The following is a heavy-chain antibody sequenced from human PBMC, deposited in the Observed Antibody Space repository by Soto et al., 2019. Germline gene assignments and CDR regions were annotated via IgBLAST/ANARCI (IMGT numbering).Heavy chain of an antibody. CDR3: ARGGYYIWGSYDY. Sequence: EVQLVESGGGLVQPGGSLRLSCAASGITFSSYWMSWVRQAPGKGLEWVANIKQDGSEKYYVDSVKGRFTISRDNAKNSLYLQMNSLRAEDTAVYYCARGGYYIWGSYDYWGQGTLVAVSS. CDR1: GITFSSYW. D-gene: IGHD3-16*01. J-gene: IGHJ4*02. V-gene: IGHV3-7*01. CDR2: IKQDGSEK.